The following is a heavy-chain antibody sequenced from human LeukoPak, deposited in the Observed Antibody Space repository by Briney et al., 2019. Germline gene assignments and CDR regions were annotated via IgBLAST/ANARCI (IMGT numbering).Heavy chain of an antibody. J-gene: IGHJ4*02. D-gene: IGHD5-24*01. CDR1: GFTFSSYG. V-gene: IGHV3-30*18. Sequence: GGSLRLSCAASGFTFSSYGMHWVRQAPGKGLEWVAVISSDGSNKYYADSVKGRFTISRDNSKNTLYLQTNSLRAEDTAVYYCAKGLRWRKDVFDYGGQGTLVTVSS. CDR2: ISSDGSNK. CDR3: AKGLRWRKDVFDY.